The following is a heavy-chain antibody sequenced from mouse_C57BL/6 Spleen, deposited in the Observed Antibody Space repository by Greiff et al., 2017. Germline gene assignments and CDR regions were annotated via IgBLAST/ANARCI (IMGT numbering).Heavy chain of an antibody. V-gene: IGHV7-1*01. CDR3: ARDAMVATGTGFAY. CDR1: GFTFSDFY. CDR2: SRNKANDDTT. Sequence: EVKLMESGGGLVQSGRSLRLSCATSGFTFSDFYMEWVRQAPGKGLEWIAASRNKANDDTTEYSASVKGRFIVSRDTSQSILYLQMNALRAEDTAMYYCARDAMVATGTGFAYWGQGTLVTVSA. J-gene: IGHJ3*01. D-gene: IGHD2-2*01.